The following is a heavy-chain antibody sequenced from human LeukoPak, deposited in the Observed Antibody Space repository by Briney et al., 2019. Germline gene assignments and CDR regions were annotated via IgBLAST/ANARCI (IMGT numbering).Heavy chain of an antibody. D-gene: IGHD2-2*01. CDR2: IIPIFGTA. Sequence: ASVKVSCKASGGTFSSYAISWVRQAPGQGLEWMGGIIPIFGTANYAQKFQGRVTITADESTSTAYMELSSLRSEDTAVYYCARGCSSTSCYYYYYMDVWGKGTTVTISS. V-gene: IGHV1-69*13. J-gene: IGHJ6*03. CDR1: GGTFSSYA. CDR3: ARGCSSTSCYYYYYMDV.